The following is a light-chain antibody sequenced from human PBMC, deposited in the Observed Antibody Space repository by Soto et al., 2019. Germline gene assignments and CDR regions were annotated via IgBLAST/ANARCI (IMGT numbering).Light chain of an antibody. V-gene: IGKV1-39*01. CDR1: QSISTF. CDR3: QQSYTTPPT. CDR2: AAS. Sequence: DIQMTQSPSSLSASVGDRVSVTCRASQSISTFLNWYQQRPGEAPKLLIYAASSLQSGVPSRFSGSRSGADFTLTISSLQPEDFVNYYCQQSYTTPPTFGEGTKVEVK. J-gene: IGKJ4*02.